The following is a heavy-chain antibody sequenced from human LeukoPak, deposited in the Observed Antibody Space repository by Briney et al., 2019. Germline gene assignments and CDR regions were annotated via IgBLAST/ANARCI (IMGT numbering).Heavy chain of an antibody. V-gene: IGHV3-74*01. J-gene: IGHJ6*03. Sequence: GGSLRLSCVASGFTFSRYWMHWVRQAPGKGLVWVSRINSDGRSTNYADSVKGRFSISRDNAENTLYLQMKSLRAEDTAVYYCAKGGGYEAQYYYYYLDVWGKGTTVTISS. CDR1: GFTFSRYW. CDR2: INSDGRST. D-gene: IGHD5-12*01. CDR3: AKGGGYEAQYYYYYLDV.